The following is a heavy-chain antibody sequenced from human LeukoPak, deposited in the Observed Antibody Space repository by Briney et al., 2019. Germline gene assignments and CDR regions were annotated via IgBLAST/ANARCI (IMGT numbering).Heavy chain of an antibody. Sequence: PSGTLSLSCAVSGGSISSSNWWSWVRQPPGKGLEWIGEIYHSGSTNYNPSLKSRVTISVDKSKNQFSLKLSSVTAADTAVYYCARDHRVGATSDWFDPWGQGTLVTVSS. V-gene: IGHV4-4*02. CDR1: GGSISSSNW. CDR2: IYHSGST. CDR3: ARDHRVGATSDWFDP. D-gene: IGHD1-26*01. J-gene: IGHJ5*02.